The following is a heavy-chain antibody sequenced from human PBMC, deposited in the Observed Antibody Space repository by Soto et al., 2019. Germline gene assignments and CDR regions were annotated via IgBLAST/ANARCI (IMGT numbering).Heavy chain of an antibody. CDR1: GFTFSSYA. CDR3: ARDVAEANDY. J-gene: IGHJ4*02. V-gene: IGHV3-30-3*01. Sequence: GGSLRLSCAASGFTFSSYAMHWVRQAPGKGLEWVAVISYDGSNKYYADSVKGRFTISRDNSKNTLYLQMNSLRAEDTAVYYCARDVAEANDYWGQGTLVTVSS. CDR2: ISYDGSNK.